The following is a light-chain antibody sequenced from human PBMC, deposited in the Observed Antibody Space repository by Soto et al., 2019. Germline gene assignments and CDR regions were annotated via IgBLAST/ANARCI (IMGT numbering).Light chain of an antibody. CDR3: QQSYGTPYT. CDR2: AAS. J-gene: IGKJ2*01. CDR1: QSISSY. V-gene: IGKV1-39*01. Sequence: DIQMTQSPSSLSASVGDRVTITCRPSQSISSYLNWYQQKPGKAPKLLIYAASSLQSGVPSRFSGSGSGTDFTLTISSLQPEDFATYYCQQSYGTPYTFGQGTKLEIK.